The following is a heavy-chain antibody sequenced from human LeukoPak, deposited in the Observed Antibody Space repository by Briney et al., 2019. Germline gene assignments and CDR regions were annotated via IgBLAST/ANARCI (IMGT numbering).Heavy chain of an antibody. CDR2: IGWNSGSI. J-gene: IGHJ6*03. Sequence: PGRSLRLSCAASGFTFDDYAMHWVRQAPGKGLEWVSGIGWNSGSIGYADSVKGRFTISRDNAKNSLYLQMNSPRAEDTALYYCAKDGVAAAGTVYYYYYMDVWGKGTTVTVSS. CDR1: GFTFDDYA. D-gene: IGHD6-13*01. V-gene: IGHV3-9*01. CDR3: AKDGVAAAGTVYYYYYMDV.